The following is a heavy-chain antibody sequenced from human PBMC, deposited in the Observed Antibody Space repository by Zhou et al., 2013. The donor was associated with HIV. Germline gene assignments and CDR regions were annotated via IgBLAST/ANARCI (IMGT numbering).Heavy chain of an antibody. CDR3: ARSGDYGDYAIGY. D-gene: IGHD4-17*01. CDR1: GGTFSSYA. CDR2: IIPILGIA. Sequence: QVQLVQSGAEVKKPGSSMKVSCKASGGTFSSYAISWVRQAPGQGLEWMGRIIPILGIANYAQKFQGRVTITADKSTSTAYMELSSLRSEDTAVYYCARSGDYGDYAIGYWGQGTLVTVSS. J-gene: IGHJ4*02. V-gene: IGHV1-69*04.